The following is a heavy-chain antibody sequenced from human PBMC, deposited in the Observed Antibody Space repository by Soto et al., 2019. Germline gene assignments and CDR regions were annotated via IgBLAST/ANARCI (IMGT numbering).Heavy chain of an antibody. J-gene: IGHJ5*02. V-gene: IGHV3-21*01. CDR2: ISSSSSYI. Sequence: EVQLVESGGGLVKPGRSLRLSCEASGCTFSSYSMNWVRQAPGKGLEWVSSISSSSSYIYYADSVKGRFTISRDNAKNSLYLQMNSLRAEDTAVYYCARDRGHYYDSSGYYYGGWFDPWGQGTLVTVSS. D-gene: IGHD3-22*01. CDR1: GCTFSSYS. CDR3: ARDRGHYYDSSGYYYGGWFDP.